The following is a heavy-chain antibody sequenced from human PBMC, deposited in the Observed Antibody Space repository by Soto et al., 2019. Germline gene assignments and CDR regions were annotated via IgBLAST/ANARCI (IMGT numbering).Heavy chain of an antibody. D-gene: IGHD3-16*01. Sequence: GGSLRLSCAASGFTFDKYALHWVRQAPGKGLEWVAVISYDGGNKNHADSVKGRFTISRDNSKNTLFLQMNNLRAEDTAVYYCXRDGWLYYDSSSQGMDVWGQGTTVTVSS. CDR3: XRDGWLYYDSSSQGMDV. J-gene: IGHJ6*02. CDR1: GFTFDKYA. V-gene: IGHV3-30-3*01. CDR2: ISYDGGNK.